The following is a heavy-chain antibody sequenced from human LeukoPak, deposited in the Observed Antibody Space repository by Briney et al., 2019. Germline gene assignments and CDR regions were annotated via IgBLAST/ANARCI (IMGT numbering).Heavy chain of an antibody. Sequence: PSETLSLTCTVSGGSISSSSYYWGWIRQPPGKGLEWIGNIYYSGNTYYNPSLKSRVTISVDTSKNQFSLKLSSVTAADTAVYYCASQYYDILTGYDYWGQGTLVTASS. V-gene: IGHV4-39*01. CDR2: IYYSGNT. CDR3: ASQYYDILTGYDY. CDR1: GGSISSSSYY. D-gene: IGHD3-9*01. J-gene: IGHJ4*02.